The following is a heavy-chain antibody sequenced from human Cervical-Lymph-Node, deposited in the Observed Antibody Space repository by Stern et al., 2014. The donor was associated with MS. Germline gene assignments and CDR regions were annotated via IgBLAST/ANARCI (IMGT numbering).Heavy chain of an antibody. CDR2: RNPRGGST. Sequence: VPLVQSGAEVKKPGASLQVSCQASGYTFPRYYMHWVRQAPGQGLEWMGIRNPRGGSTSYAKKCQGRGTRTRDTATSTVYRELSSLRSEDTAVYYWARELEQWSYYFDYWGQGTLVTVSS. J-gene: IGHJ4*02. D-gene: IGHD6-19*01. CDR1: GYTFPRYY. V-gene: IGHV1-46*01. CDR3: ARELEQWSYYFDY.